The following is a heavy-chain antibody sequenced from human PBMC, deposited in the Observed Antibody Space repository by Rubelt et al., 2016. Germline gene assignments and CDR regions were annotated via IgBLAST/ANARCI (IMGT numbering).Heavy chain of an antibody. Sequence: EVQLVESGGRLVQPGGSLRLSCAASGFTFSSYSMNWVRQAPGKGLEWISYISTGSSTTYYADSVKGRFTISRDNAKNSLYLQMNSLRAEDTALYYCAKDISPLYSSGWFDYWGQGTLVTVSS. CDR1: GFTFSSYS. D-gene: IGHD6-19*01. CDR3: AKDISPLYSSGWFDY. CDR2: ISTGSSTT. J-gene: IGHJ4*02. V-gene: IGHV3-48*04.